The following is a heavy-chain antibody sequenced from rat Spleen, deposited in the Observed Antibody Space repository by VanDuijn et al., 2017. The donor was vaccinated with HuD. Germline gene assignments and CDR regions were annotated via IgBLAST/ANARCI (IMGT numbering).Heavy chain of an antibody. CDR1: GFTFNNYW. Sequence: EVQLMESGGGLVQPGRSLKLSCVASGFTFNNYWMTWVRQAPGMGLEWVASIINTGGNTYYPDSVKVRFTISRDNAENTVYLEMNSRRTEDTATDYCAKDRYRSYMGVMAAGGQGASGTVSS. CDR2: IINTGGNT. J-gene: IGHJ4*01. D-gene: IGHD1-2*01. V-gene: IGHV5-31*01. CDR3: AKDRYRSYMGVMAA.